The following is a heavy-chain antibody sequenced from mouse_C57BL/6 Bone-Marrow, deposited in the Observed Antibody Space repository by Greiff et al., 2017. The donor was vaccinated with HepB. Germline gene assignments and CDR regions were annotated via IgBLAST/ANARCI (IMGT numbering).Heavy chain of an antibody. J-gene: IGHJ4*01. CDR3: ARHGEALFYGSSYDYAMDD. D-gene: IGHD1-1*01. Sequence: QVQLQQSGAELVKPGASVKLSCKASGYTFTEYTIHWVKQRSGQGLEWIGWFYPGSGSIKYNEKFKDKATLTADKSSSTVYMELSRWTSEDSAVYFCARHGEALFYGSSYDYAMDDWGQGTSVTVSS. CDR1: GYTFTEYT. V-gene: IGHV1-62-2*01. CDR2: FYPGSGSI.